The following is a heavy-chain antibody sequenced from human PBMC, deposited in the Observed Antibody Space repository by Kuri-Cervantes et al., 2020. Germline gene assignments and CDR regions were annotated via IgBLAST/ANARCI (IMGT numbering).Heavy chain of an antibody. CDR3: AREGRDGNYYMDV. CDR2: IIPIFGTA. J-gene: IGHJ6*03. CDR1: GGTFSSYA. V-gene: IGHV1-69*13. Sequence: SVKVSCKASGGTFSSYAISWVRQAPGQGLEWMGGIIPIFGTANYAQKFQGRVTITADESTSTAYMELRSLRSDDTAVYYCAREGRDGNYYMDVWGKGTTVTVSS.